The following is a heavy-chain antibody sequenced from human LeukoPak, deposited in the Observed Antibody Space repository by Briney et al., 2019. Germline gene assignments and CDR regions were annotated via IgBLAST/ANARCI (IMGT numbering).Heavy chain of an antibody. CDR1: GGSFSGYY. D-gene: IGHD3-16*02. CDR2: INHSGST. V-gene: IGHV4-34*01. J-gene: IGHJ4*02. CDR3: AREGGSYRPLDY. Sequence: SETLSLTCAVYGGSFSGYYWSWIRQPPGKGLEWIGEINHSGSTNYNPSLKSRVTISVDTSKNQFSLKLSSVTAADTAVYYCAREGGSYRPLDYSGQGTLVTVSS.